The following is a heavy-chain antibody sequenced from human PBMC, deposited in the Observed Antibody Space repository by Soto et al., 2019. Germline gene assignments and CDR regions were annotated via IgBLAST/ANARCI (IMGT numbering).Heavy chain of an antibody. V-gene: IGHV3-48*03. Sequence: LRLSCAASGFTFSTYEMNWVRQAPGKGLEWLSYISRSGSTIYYADSVKGRFTISRDNAKNSLYLQMNSLRAEDTAVYYCARSPYYYALDVWGQGTTVTVSS. CDR3: ARSPYYYALDV. CDR2: ISRSGSTI. J-gene: IGHJ6*02. CDR1: GFTFSTYE.